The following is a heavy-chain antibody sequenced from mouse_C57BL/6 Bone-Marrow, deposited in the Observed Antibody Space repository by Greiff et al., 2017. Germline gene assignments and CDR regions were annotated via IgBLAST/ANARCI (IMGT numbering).Heavy chain of an antibody. J-gene: IGHJ2*01. V-gene: IGHV5-6*01. CDR2: ISSGGSYT. CDR1: GFTFSSYG. D-gene: IGHD1-1*01. CDR3: AILFIATVVYFDY. Sequence: EVKLVESGGDLVKPGGSLKLSCAASGFTFSSYGMPWVRQSPDKRLEWVATISSGGSYTYYPDSVKGRFTISRDNATNTPYLQMSRLKSEDTAMYYCAILFIATVVYFDYWGQGTTLTVSS.